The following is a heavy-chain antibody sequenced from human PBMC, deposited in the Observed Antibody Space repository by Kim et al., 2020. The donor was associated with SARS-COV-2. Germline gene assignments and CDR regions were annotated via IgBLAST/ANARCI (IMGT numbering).Heavy chain of an antibody. D-gene: IGHD5-12*01. CDR2: ISWNSGSI. Sequence: GGSLRLSCAASGFTFDDYAMHWVRQAPGKGLEWVSGISWNSGSIGYADSVKGRFTSSRDDAKNSLYLQMNSLRAEDTALYYCATLSSGYFYVMDVWGQRTTVTVSS. J-gene: IGHJ6*02. V-gene: IGHV3-9*01. CDR1: GFTFDDYA. CDR3: ATLSSGYFYVMDV.